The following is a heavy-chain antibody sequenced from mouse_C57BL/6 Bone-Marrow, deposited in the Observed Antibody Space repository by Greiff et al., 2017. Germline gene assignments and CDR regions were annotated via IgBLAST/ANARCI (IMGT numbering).Heavy chain of an antibody. Sequence: EVKLMESGGDLVKPGGSLKLSCAASGFTFSSYGMSWVRQTPDKRLEWVATISSGGSYTYYPDSVKGRCTISRDNAKNTLYLQMSSLKSEDTAMYYCARHNYGSADYWGQGTTLTVSS. CDR3: ARHNYGSADY. V-gene: IGHV5-6*01. D-gene: IGHD1-1*01. J-gene: IGHJ2*01. CDR2: ISSGGSYT. CDR1: GFTFSSYG.